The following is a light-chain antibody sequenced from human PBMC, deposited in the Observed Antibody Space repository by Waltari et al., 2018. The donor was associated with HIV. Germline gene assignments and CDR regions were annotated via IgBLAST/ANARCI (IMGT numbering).Light chain of an antibody. Sequence: QSVLTQPPSASTTPGQRVTISCSGSSSNIGSNTVNCYEQLPGAAPKLLIYSNNQRPSGVPDRFSGSKSGTSASLAISGLHSDDEADYYCATWDDSLKGYVFGTGTKVTVL. CDR3: ATWDDSLKGYV. CDR2: SNN. V-gene: IGLV1-44*01. CDR1: SSNIGSNT. J-gene: IGLJ1*01.